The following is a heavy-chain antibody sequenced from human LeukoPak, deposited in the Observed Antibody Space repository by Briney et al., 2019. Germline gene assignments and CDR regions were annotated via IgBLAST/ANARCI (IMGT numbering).Heavy chain of an antibody. CDR1: GDSISRSTYY. D-gene: IGHD6-25*01. CDR3: ARSSGTGTFSY. CDR2: VYYGRSP. Sequence: PSETLSLTCTVSGDSISRSTYYWAWIRQPPGKGLEWIGSVYYGRSPYFNPSLESRATISVDTSKNHFSLKMSSVTAADTAVYYCARSSGTGTFSYWGQGTLVTVSS. J-gene: IGHJ4*02. V-gene: IGHV4-39*02.